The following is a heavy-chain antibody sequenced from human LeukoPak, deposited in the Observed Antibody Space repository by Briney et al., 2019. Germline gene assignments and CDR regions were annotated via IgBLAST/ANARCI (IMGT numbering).Heavy chain of an antibody. J-gene: IGHJ4*02. CDR2: ISYDGSNK. CDR1: GFTFSYYD. Sequence: GSLRLSCAASGFTFSYYDMHWVRQAPGKGLEWVALISYDGSNKYYADSVKGRFTVSRDNSKNTLYLQMNSLRAEDTAVYYCAKNGLYRSSAACYQDWGQGTLVTVSS. CDR3: AKNGLYRSSAACYQD. D-gene: IGHD2-2*01. V-gene: IGHV3-30*18.